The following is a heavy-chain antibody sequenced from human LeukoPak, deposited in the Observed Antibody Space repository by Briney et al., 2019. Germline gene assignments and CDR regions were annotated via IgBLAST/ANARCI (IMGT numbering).Heavy chain of an antibody. Sequence: ASVKVSCKASGYTFTSYGISWVRQAPGQGLEWMGWISAYNGNTNYAQKLQGRVTMTTDTSTSTAYMELRSLRSDDTAVYYCARDRRYYYDTSGYYWRDYYYYGMDVWGQGTTVTVSS. CDR3: ARDRRYYYDTSGYYWRDYYYYGMDV. D-gene: IGHD3-22*01. J-gene: IGHJ6*02. V-gene: IGHV1-18*01. CDR2: ISAYNGNT. CDR1: GYTFTSYG.